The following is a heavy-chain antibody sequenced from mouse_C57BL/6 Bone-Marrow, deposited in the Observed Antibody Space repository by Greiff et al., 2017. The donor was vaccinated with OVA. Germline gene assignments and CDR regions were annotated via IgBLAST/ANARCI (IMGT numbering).Heavy chain of an antibody. J-gene: IGHJ2*01. CDR3: ARQISKGAYFDY. CDR1: GFTFSDYY. CDR2: ISNGGGST. V-gene: IGHV5-12*01. Sequence: EVQLQESGGGLVQPGGSLKLSCAASGFTFSDYYMYWVRQTPEKRLEWVAYISNGGGSTYYPDTVKGRFTISRDNAKNTLYLQMSRLKSEDTAMYYCARQISKGAYFDYWGQGTTLTVSS.